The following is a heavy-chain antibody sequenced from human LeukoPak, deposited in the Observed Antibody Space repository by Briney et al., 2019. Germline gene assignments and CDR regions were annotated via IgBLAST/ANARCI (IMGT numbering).Heavy chain of an antibody. CDR3: ARALVSSGWYNYFDY. J-gene: IGHJ4*02. D-gene: IGHD6-19*01. CDR2: INSDGSST. Sequence: PGGSLRLSCAASGFTFSSYWMHWVRQAPGKGLVWVSRINSDGSSTYYADSVKGRFTISRDNSKNTLYLQMNSLRAEDTAVYYCARALVSSGWYNYFDYWGQGTLVTVSS. V-gene: IGHV3-74*01. CDR1: GFTFSSYW.